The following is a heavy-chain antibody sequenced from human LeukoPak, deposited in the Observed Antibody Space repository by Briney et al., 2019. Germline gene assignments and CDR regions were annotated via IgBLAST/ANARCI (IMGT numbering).Heavy chain of an antibody. Sequence: TGGSLRLSCAASGFTFSSYAMHWVRQAPGKGLEWVAVISYDGSNKYYADSVKGRFTISRDNSKNTLYLQMNSLRAEDTAVYYCARDKSDYGDYRDPFEYFQHWGQGTLVTVSS. CDR3: ARDKSDYGDYRDPFEYFQH. V-gene: IGHV3-30-3*01. J-gene: IGHJ1*01. CDR1: GFTFSSYA. D-gene: IGHD4-17*01. CDR2: ISYDGSNK.